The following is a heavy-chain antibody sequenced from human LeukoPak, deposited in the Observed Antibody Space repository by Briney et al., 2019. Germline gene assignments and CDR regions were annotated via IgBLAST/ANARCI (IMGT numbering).Heavy chain of an antibody. J-gene: IGHJ6*03. D-gene: IGHD4-17*01. CDR1: GGSISSYY. CDR3: ARDRGNGDFFSYYYYMDV. Sequence: PSETLSLTCTVSGGSISSYYWSWIRQPAGKGLEWIGRIYTSGSTNYNPSLKSRVTMSVGTSKNQFSLKLSSVTAADTAVYYCARDRGNGDFFSYYYYMDVWGKGTTVTVSS. V-gene: IGHV4-4*07. CDR2: IYTSGST.